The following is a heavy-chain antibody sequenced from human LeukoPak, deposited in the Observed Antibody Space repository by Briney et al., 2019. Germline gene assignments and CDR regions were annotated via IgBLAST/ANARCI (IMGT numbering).Heavy chain of an antibody. V-gene: IGHV3-30*18. D-gene: IGHD6-19*01. Sequence: PGGSLRLSCVGSGFIFSNYGMHWVRQAPGKGLEWVAVISYDGTNKFHEDSVKGRFTISRDSSKNTLYLQMNSLRAEDTAMYYCVKEVGIAVAGISFFDHWGQGTLVTVSS. CDR3: VKEVGIAVAGISFFDH. CDR2: ISYDGTNK. CDR1: GFIFSNYG. J-gene: IGHJ4*02.